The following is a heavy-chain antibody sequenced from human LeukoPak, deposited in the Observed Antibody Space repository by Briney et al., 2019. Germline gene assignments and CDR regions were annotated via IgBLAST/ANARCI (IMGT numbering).Heavy chain of an antibody. D-gene: IGHD3-9*01. Sequence: GASVKVSCKASGYSFTSHGISWVRKAPGQGLEWMGWISAYNGNTNYAQKLQGRVTMTTDTSTSTAYMELRSLKSDDSAVYYCARDSRYFDWLFREEDYRGQGTLVTVSS. CDR1: GYSFTSHG. CDR3: ARDSRYFDWLFREEDY. V-gene: IGHV1-18*01. J-gene: IGHJ4*02. CDR2: ISAYNGNT.